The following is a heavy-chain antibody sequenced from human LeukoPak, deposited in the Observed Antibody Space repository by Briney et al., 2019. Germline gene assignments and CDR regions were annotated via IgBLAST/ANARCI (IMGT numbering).Heavy chain of an antibody. CDR1: GGSFSGYY. CDR2: INHSGST. D-gene: IGHD1-26*01. CDR3: ARGGGRGTIWDNWFDP. V-gene: IGHV4-34*01. J-gene: IGHJ5*02. Sequence: PSETLSLTCAVYGGSFSGYYWSWIRQPPGKGLEWIGEINHSGSTNYNPSLKSRVTISVDTSKNQFSLKLTSVTAADTAVYYCARGGGRGTIWDNWFDPWGQGTLVTVSS.